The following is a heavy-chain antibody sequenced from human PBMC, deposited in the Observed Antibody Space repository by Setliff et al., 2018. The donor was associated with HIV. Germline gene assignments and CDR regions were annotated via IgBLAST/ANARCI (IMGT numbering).Heavy chain of an antibody. CDR2: ISSSSSYI. V-gene: IGHV3-21*01. CDR1: GFTFSSYS. D-gene: IGHD2-21*02. J-gene: IGHJ3*02. Sequence: GGSLRLSCAASGFTFSSYSMNWVRQAPGKGLEWVSSISSSSSYIYYADSVKGRFTISRDNAKNSLYLQMNSLRAEDTAVYYCAREDVGTAIYGAFDIWGLGTMVTVSS. CDR3: AREDVGTAIYGAFDI.